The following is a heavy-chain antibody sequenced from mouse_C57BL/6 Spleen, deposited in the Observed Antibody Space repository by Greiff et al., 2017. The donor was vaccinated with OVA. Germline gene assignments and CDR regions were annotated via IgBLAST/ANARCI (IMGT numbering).Heavy chain of an antibody. CDR1: GYTFTSYW. D-gene: IGHD1-1*01. CDR2: IDPSDSET. Sequence: QVQLKQPGAELVRPGSSVKLSCKASGYTFTSYWMHWVKQRPIQGLEWIGNIDPSDSETHYNQKFKDKATLTVDKSSSTAYMQLSSLTSEDSAVYYCAREFITTVVAPYYYAMDYWGQGTSVTVSS. V-gene: IGHV1-52*01. CDR3: AREFITTVVAPYYYAMDY. J-gene: IGHJ4*01.